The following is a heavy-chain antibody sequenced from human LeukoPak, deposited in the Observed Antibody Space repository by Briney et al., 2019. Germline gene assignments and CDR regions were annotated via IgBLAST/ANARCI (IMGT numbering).Heavy chain of an antibody. D-gene: IGHD6-13*01. J-gene: IGHJ4*02. Sequence: ASVKVSCKASGYTFTGYYIHWVRQAPGQGLEWMGWINPDSGGTNYAQKLQGRVTMTTDTSTSTAYMELRSLRSDDSAVYFCSRASTMAAPGAMPNDFWGQGTLVTVSS. V-gene: IGHV1-2*02. CDR2: INPDSGGT. CDR1: GYTFTGYY. CDR3: SRASTMAAPGAMPNDF.